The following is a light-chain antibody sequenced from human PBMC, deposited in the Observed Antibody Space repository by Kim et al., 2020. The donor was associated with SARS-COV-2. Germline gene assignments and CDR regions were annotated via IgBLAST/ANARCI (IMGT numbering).Light chain of an antibody. CDR2: DPS. Sequence: EIVLTQSPATLFLSPGERATLSCRTSQSVGTELGWYQQKPGQAPRLLMYDPSNRATGIPARFSSSGSGTDFTLTISSLEPEDFAIYYCQQRSEWPLTFGGGTKVDIK. CDR3: QQRSEWPLT. V-gene: IGKV3-11*01. CDR1: QSVGTE. J-gene: IGKJ4*01.